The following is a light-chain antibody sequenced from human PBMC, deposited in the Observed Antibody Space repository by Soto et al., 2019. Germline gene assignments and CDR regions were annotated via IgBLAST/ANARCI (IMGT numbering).Light chain of an antibody. CDR3: LQRSVWPWT. J-gene: IGKJ1*01. CDR2: DVF. Sequence: EIVLTQSPATLSLSPGGRATLSCRASQSVGNYLAWYQQKPGQAPRLLIYDVFNRATGIPARLSGSGSGTDFTLTISSLEPEDFAGYYCLQRSVWPWTFGQGTRLEVK. V-gene: IGKV3-11*01. CDR1: QSVGNY.